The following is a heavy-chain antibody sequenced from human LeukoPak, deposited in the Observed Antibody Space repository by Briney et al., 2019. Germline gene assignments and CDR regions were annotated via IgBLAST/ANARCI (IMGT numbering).Heavy chain of an antibody. V-gene: IGHV3-66*01. D-gene: IGHD2-21*01. Sequence: PGGSLRLSCAASGFTVSSNYMSWVRQAPGKGLEWVSVIYSGDSTYYADSVKGRFTISRDNSKNTLYLQMNSLRAEDTAVYYCARDIVGGDAWYFDLWGRGTLVTVSS. CDR1: GFTVSSNY. CDR2: IYSGDST. CDR3: ARDIVGGDAWYFDL. J-gene: IGHJ2*01.